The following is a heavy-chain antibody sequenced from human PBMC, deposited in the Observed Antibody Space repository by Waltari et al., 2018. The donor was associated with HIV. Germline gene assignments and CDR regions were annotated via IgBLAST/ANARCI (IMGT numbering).Heavy chain of an antibody. V-gene: IGHV3-7*01. D-gene: IGHD6-6*01. Sequence: EVQLVVSGGGLAQPGGSLRLSGEASGFIFNSYWMSWVRLAQGRGREGVDKIKRGGSSKTYVDSLKRRVNISREKTKNSLYLKMDGRRAEDTAVYYCAKGRQFTSSYTSSDYWGQGTLVTVAS. CDR2: IKRGGSSK. J-gene: IGHJ4*02. CDR1: GFIFNSYW. CDR3: AKGRQFTSSYTSSDY.